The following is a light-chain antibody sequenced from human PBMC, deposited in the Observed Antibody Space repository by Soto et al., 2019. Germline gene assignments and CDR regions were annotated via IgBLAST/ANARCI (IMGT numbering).Light chain of an antibody. CDR3: QQSYTAPLT. Sequence: DLQMTQSPSSLSASVGDRVTITCRASQSISNYLHWYQHRPGKAPNLLIYAASRLQSGVPSRFSGSGSGTDFTLTISSLQPEDFGTYYCQQSYTAPLTFGGGTKVEIK. CDR1: QSISNY. V-gene: IGKV1-39*01. J-gene: IGKJ4*01. CDR2: AAS.